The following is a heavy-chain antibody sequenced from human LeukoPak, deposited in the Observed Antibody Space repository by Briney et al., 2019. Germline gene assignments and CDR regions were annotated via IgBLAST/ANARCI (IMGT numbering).Heavy chain of an antibody. CDR2: INPSGGST. Sequence: GASVKVSCKASGYTFTSYYMHWVRQAPGQGLEWMGIINPSGGSTSYAQKFQGRVTMTRDTSTSIVYMELSSLRSEDTAVYYCAIGPIAAAGFDYWGQGTLVTVSS. CDR3: AIGPIAAAGFDY. D-gene: IGHD6-13*01. V-gene: IGHV1-46*01. CDR1: GYTFTSYY. J-gene: IGHJ4*02.